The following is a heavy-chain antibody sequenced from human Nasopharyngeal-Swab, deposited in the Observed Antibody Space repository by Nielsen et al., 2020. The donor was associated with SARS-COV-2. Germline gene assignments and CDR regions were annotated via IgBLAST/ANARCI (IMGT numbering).Heavy chain of an antibody. J-gene: IGHJ6*02. Sequence: GESLKISCAAAGFTFTSYRMNWVRQAPGKGLEWVSATTSTSSSIDYADSVKGRFTISRDNAKNSLSLQMNSLRVEDTGVYYCARAPPLGDLSDYYSGMDVWGQGTTVTVS. CDR2: TTSTSSSI. D-gene: IGHD2-21*02. V-gene: IGHV3-21*01. CDR1: GFTFTSYR. CDR3: ARAPPLGDLSDYYSGMDV.